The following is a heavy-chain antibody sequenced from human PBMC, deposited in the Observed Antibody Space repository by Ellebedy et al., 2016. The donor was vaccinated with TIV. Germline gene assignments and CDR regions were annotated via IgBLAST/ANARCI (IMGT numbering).Heavy chain of an antibody. Sequence: SVKVSXKASGSTFSSYAISWVRQAPGQGLEWMGGIIPIFGTANYAQKFQGRVTITADKSTSTAYMELSSLRSEDTAVYYCASRGVIRLANHYYYYYGMDVWGQGTTVTVSS. D-gene: IGHD3-10*01. J-gene: IGHJ6*02. CDR1: GSTFSSYA. CDR2: IIPIFGTA. CDR3: ASRGVIRLANHYYYYYGMDV. V-gene: IGHV1-69*06.